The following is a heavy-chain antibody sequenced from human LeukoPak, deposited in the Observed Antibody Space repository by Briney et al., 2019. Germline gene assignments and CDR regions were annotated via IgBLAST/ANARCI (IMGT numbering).Heavy chain of an antibody. CDR2: IRSTANGYAT. D-gene: IGHD3-10*01. Sequence: GGSLRLSCAASGFTFSGSALHWVRQASGKGLEWVGRIRSTANGYATAYAASVKGRFTISREDSKNTAYLQMDSLKTEDTAVYYCTGNYYGSGSYADFDYWGQGTLVTVSS. J-gene: IGHJ4*02. CDR3: TGNYYGSGSYADFDY. V-gene: IGHV3-73*01. CDR1: GFTFSGSA.